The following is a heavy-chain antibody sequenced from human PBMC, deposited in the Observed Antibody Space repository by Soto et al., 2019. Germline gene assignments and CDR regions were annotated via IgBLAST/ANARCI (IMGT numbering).Heavy chain of an antibody. Sequence: LRLSCAATGFTFSSYAMSWVRQAPGKGLEWVSVISGSGGGTYYADSVKGRFTISRDKSKNTLYLQMNSPRAEDTAVYYCAKASTYYYDSSGYSGYWGQGTLVTVSS. V-gene: IGHV3-23*01. J-gene: IGHJ4*02. CDR2: ISGSGGGT. CDR3: AKASTYYYDSSGYSGY. CDR1: GFTFSSYA. D-gene: IGHD3-22*01.